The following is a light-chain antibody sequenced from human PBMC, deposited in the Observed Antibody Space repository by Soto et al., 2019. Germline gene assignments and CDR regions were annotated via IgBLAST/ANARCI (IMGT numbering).Light chain of an antibody. V-gene: IGKV1-5*03. J-gene: IGKJ3*01. CDR2: KAC. CDR3: QKYTSYLFT. Sequence: DIQMTQSPSTLSASVGDRVTITCRASQSISSWLAWYQQKPGKSPKLLIYKACSLESGVPSRFRGSGSGTAFTLTISSLQPDDFPTYYCQKYTSYLFTFGTQNKVHI. CDR1: QSISSW.